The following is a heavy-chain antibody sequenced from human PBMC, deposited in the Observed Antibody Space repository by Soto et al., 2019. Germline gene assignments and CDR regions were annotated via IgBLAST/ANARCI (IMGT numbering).Heavy chain of an antibody. D-gene: IGHD4-17*01. Sequence: GGALRLSWAASGFHFSEYYMSWVRQAPGKGLEWVSAISASGSKTYYADSVKGRFTISKANSKPSLSLQMNSLKDEDTAVYYCAIDATGDFVGAFDFWGQGTMVTVSS. CDR1: GFHFSEYY. CDR3: AIDATGDFVGAFDF. J-gene: IGHJ3*01. CDR2: ISASGSKT. V-gene: IGHV3-23*01.